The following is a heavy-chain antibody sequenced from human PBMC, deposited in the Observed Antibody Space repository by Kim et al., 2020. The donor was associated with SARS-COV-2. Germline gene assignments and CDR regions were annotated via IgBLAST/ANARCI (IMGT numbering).Heavy chain of an antibody. D-gene: IGHD3-16*01. CDR1: GFTFSGYW. V-gene: IGHV3-7*01. CDR3: ARDVWGGTFDC. Sequence: GGSLRLSCVTSGFTFSGYWMNWVRQAPGRGPEWVANINQDGSEKSYVDSVKGRFTISRDKAKNSLYLQVSSLRGDDTAFYYCARDVWGGTFDCWGQGTLVSVSS. J-gene: IGHJ4*02. CDR2: INQDGSEK.